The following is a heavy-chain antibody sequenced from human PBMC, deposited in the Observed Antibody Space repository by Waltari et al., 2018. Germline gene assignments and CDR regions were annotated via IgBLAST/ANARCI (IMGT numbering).Heavy chain of an antibody. CDR2: IYPGEPAT. J-gene: IGHJ4*02. CDR3: ASSGSSSPGQLLLFDY. CDR1: GYSFTSYW. V-gene: IGHV5-51*01. Sequence: EVQLVQSGAEVKKPGESLKISCKGSGYSFTSYWIGWVRQMPGKGLEWMGIIYPGEPATRYSPSFQGQVTISADKSISTAYLQWSSLKASDTAMYYCASSGSSSPGQLLLFDYWGQGTLVIVSS. D-gene: IGHD6-6*01.